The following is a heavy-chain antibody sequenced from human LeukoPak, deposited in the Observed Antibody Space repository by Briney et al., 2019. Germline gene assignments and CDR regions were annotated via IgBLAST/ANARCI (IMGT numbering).Heavy chain of an antibody. CDR3: AREKALAVAGYYYYYMDV. J-gene: IGHJ6*03. D-gene: IGHD6-19*01. V-gene: IGHV4-39*07. CDR1: GGSISSSSYY. CDR2: IYTSGST. Sequence: PSETLSLTCTVSGGSISSSSYYWGWIRQPPGKGLEWIGRIYTSGSTNYNPSLKSRVTMSVDTSKNQFSLKLSSVTAADTAVYYCAREKALAVAGYYYYYMDVWGKGTTVTISS.